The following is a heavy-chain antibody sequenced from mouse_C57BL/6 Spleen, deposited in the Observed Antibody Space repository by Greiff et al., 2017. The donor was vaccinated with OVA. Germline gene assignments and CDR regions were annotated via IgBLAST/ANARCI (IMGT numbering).Heavy chain of an antibody. CDR2: ISSGSSTI. Sequence: EVKLVESGGGLVKPGGSLKLSCAASGFTFSDYGVHWVRQAPEKGLEWVAYISSGSSTIYYADTVKGRFTISRDNAKNTLFLQMTSLRSEDTAMYYCARNGDSDYWGQGTTLTVSS. J-gene: IGHJ2*01. V-gene: IGHV5-17*01. CDR3: ARNGDSDY. CDR1: GFTFSDYG.